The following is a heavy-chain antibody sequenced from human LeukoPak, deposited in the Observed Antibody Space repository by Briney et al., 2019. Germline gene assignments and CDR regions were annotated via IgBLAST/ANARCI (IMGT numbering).Heavy chain of an antibody. V-gene: IGHV3-21*01. Sequence: GGSLRLSCAASGFTFSSYSMNWVRQAPGKGLEWVSSIISSSSYIYYAANSLKGRFTISRDNAKNPLYLQINSLRAQDTAVYHCARGADWKDYYYYMDVWGKGTTVTVSS. CDR3: ARGADWKDYYYYMDV. J-gene: IGHJ6*03. D-gene: IGHD1-1*01. CDR1: GFTFSSYS. CDR2: IISSSSYI.